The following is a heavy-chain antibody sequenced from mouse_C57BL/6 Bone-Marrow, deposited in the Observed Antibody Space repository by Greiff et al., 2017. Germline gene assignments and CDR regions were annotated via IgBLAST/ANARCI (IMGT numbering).Heavy chain of an antibody. CDR1: GFTFSSYA. CDR3: TNHYGNFWYFDV. D-gene: IGHD2-1*01. J-gene: IGHJ1*03. V-gene: IGHV5-9-1*02. CDR2: ISSGGDYI. Sequence: EVKLQESGEGLVKPGGSLKLSCAASGFTFSSYAMSWVRQTPEKRLAWVAYISSGGDYIYYADTVKGRFTISRDNARNTLYLQMSSLKSEDTAMYYCTNHYGNFWYFDVWGTGTTVTVSS.